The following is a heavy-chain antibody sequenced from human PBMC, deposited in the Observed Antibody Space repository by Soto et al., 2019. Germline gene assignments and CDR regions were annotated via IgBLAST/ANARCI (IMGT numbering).Heavy chain of an antibody. CDR1: GFTFSNYA. CDR2: ITGSGVTT. Sequence: PWGALRLSCAASGFTFSNYAMSWVRQAPGKGLEWVSGITGSGVTTYYADSVKGRFTISRDNSKNLLYLQMNSLRAEDTAIYYCAKDSDVVVVVAGLTNWFDPWGQGTLVTVSS. V-gene: IGHV3-23*01. J-gene: IGHJ5*02. D-gene: IGHD2-15*01. CDR3: AKDSDVVVVVAGLTNWFDP.